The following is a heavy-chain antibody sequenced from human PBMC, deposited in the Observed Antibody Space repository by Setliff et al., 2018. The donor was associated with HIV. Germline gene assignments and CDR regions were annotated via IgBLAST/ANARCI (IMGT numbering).Heavy chain of an antibody. Sequence: SETLSLTCTVSGGSISSYYWSWIRQPPGKGLEWIGYIYTSGSTNYNPSLKSRVTMSTDTSKNQFSLSLNSATAADTAVYYCARRAVQDSTITTSNWFDSWGQGILVTVSS. V-gene: IGHV4-4*09. CDR3: ARRAVQDSTITTSNWFDS. D-gene: IGHD3-10*01. CDR2: IYTSGST. J-gene: IGHJ5*01. CDR1: GGSISSYY.